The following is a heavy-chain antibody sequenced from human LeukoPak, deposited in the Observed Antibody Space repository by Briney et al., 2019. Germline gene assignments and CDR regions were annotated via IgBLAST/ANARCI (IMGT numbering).Heavy chain of an antibody. V-gene: IGHV3-53*01. J-gene: IGHJ4*02. Sequence: GGSLRLSCAASGFTVISNYMSWVRQAPGKGLEWVSVIYSGGNTYYADSVEGRFTISRDNSKNTLYLQMKTLKAEDTAVYYCARDLHPRLAGFFDYWGQGTLVTVST. D-gene: IGHD3-3*02. CDR2: IYSGGNT. CDR3: ARDLHPRLAGFFDY. CDR1: GFTVISNY.